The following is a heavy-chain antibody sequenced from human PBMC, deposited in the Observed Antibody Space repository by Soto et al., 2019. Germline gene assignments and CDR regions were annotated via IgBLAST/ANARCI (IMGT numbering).Heavy chain of an antibody. CDR2: ISSSGSTI. J-gene: IGHJ4*02. Sequence: GGSLRLSCAASGFTFSDYYMSWIRQAQGKGLAWVSFISSSGSTIYYADSVKGRFTISRDNAKNSLYLQMNSLRAEDTAVYYCARGGEWYTKAPFDYWGQGTLVTVSS. CDR1: GFTFSDYY. V-gene: IGHV3-11*01. CDR3: ARGGEWYTKAPFDY. D-gene: IGHD3-3*01.